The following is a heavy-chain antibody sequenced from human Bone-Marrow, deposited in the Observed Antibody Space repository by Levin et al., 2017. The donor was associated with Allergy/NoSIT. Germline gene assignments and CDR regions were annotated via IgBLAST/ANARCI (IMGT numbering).Heavy chain of an antibody. J-gene: IGHJ4*02. CDR3: ARESAAYYYDSSGYYYRGYFDY. CDR2: IWYDGSNK. V-gene: IGHV3-33*01. D-gene: IGHD3-22*01. Sequence: GGSLRLSCAASGFTFSSYGMHWVRQAPGKGLEWVAVIWYDGSNKYYADSVKGRFTISRDNSKNTLYLQMNSLRAEDTAVYYCARESAAYYYDSSGYYYRGYFDYWGQGTLVTVSS. CDR1: GFTFSSYG.